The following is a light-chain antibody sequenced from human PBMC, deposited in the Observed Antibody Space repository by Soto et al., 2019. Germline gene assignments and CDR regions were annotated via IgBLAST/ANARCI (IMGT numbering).Light chain of an antibody. CDR1: QSVGSN. V-gene: IGKV3-15*01. Sequence: EIVMTQSPATLSVSPGERATLSCRASQSVGSNLAWYQQKPGQGPRLLISDASTRATGIPARFSGRGSETEVSLTISSLQSEDSAVYFCQQYNDWPPLTFGGGTKVEIK. J-gene: IGKJ4*01. CDR2: DAS. CDR3: QQYNDWPPLT.